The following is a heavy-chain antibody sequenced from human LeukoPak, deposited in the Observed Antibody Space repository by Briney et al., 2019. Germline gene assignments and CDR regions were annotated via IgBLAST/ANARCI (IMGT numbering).Heavy chain of an antibody. Sequence: GGSLRLSCAASGFTFSSYAMSWVRQAPGKGLEWVSAISSSGGSTYYADSVKGRFTISRDNSKNTLYLQVNSLRAEDTAVYYCAKVPAAASVHYYGMDVWGQGTTVTVSS. CDR3: AKVPAAASVHYYGMDV. CDR1: GFTFSSYA. V-gene: IGHV3-23*01. CDR2: ISSSGGST. D-gene: IGHD2-2*01. J-gene: IGHJ6*02.